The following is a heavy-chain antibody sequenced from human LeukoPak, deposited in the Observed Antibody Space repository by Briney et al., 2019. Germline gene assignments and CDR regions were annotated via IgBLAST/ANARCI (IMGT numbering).Heavy chain of an antibody. CDR2: IYYSGST. CDR3: ATLGFSSGYYYYFDH. J-gene: IGHJ4*02. Sequence: SETLSLTCTVSGGSISSSSYYWGWVRQPPGKGLEWIGSIYYSGSTYYNPSLKSRVTLSVDTSKNQFSLKLSSVTAADTAVYYCATLGFSSGYYYYFDHWGQGTLVTVSS. D-gene: IGHD3-22*01. V-gene: IGHV4-39*07. CDR1: GGSISSSSYY.